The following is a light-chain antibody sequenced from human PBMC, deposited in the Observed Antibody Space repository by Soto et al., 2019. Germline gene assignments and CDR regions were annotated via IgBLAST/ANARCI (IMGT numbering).Light chain of an antibody. CDR1: QGIGNA. CDR2: GAS. V-gene: IGKV1-6*01. CDR3: LQDINYPWT. Sequence: AIEMTQSRSSLSASVGDIFTIWFLASQGIGNALGWYQQKPGKPPKVLIYGASNLQSGVPPRFSGSGSGTDFTLAISSLQPEDSATYYCLQDINYPWTFGQGTKVDI. J-gene: IGKJ1*01.